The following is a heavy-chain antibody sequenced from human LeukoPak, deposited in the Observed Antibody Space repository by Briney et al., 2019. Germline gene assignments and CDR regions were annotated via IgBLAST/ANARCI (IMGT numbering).Heavy chain of an antibody. CDR1: GFTFSDYY. CDR3: ARDSSSSEDNWFDP. D-gene: IGHD6-6*01. Sequence: PGGSLRLSCAASGFTFSDYYMSWIRQAPGKGLEWGSYISSSGSTIYYADSVKGRFTISRDNAKNSLYLQMNSLRAEDTAVYYCARDSSSSEDNWFDPWGQGTLVTVSS. J-gene: IGHJ5*02. CDR2: ISSSGSTI. V-gene: IGHV3-11*01.